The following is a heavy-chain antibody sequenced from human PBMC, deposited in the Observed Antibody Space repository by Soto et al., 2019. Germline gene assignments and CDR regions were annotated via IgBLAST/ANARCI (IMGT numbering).Heavy chain of an antibody. CDR1: GGTFSSYA. V-gene: IGHV1-69*13. J-gene: IGHJ4*02. Sequence: WASVKVSCRASGGTFSSYASSWVRQAPGQGLEWMGGIIPIFGTANYAQKFQGRVTITADESTSTAYMELSSLRSEDTAVYYCARMSRRPLEYFDYCGQGTLVTFSS. CDR3: ARMSRRPLEYFDY. D-gene: IGHD1-1*01. CDR2: IIPIFGTA.